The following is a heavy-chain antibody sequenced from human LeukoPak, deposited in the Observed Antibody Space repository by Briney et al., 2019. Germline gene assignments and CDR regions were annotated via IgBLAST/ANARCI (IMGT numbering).Heavy chain of an antibody. CDR3: ARDALGLLWFGAY. J-gene: IGHJ4*02. Sequence: ASVKVSCKASGGTFSSYAISWVRQAPGQGLEWMGGIIPIFGTANYAQKFQGRVTMTRDMSTSTVYMELSSLRSEDTAVYYCARDALGLLWFGAYWGQGTLVTVSS. CDR1: GGTFSSYA. CDR2: IIPIFGTA. V-gene: IGHV1-69*05. D-gene: IGHD3-10*01.